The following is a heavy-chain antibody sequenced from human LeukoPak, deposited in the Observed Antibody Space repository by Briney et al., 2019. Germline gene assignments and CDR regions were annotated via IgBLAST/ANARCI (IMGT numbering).Heavy chain of an antibody. CDR1: GFTFSSYS. CDR3: VKDVLWNSGLDI. CDR2: ISSSSSYI. Sequence: GALRLSCAASGFTFSSYSMNWVRQAPGKGLEWVSSISSSSSYIYYADSVKGRFTISRDNAQDSLYLQMDSLRPEDTAVYFCVKDVLWNSGLDIWGQGTAATVSS. V-gene: IGHV3-21*04. J-gene: IGHJ6*02. D-gene: IGHD1-7*01.